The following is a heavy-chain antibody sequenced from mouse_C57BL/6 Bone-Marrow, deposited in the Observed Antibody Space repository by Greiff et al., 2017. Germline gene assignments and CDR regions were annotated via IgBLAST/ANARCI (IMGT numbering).Heavy chain of an antibody. Sequence: VKLVESGAELARPGASLKMSCNASGYTFPSYTMHWVQQSPGQGLELIGYINPSSGYTKYNQKFKDKATLTADKSTSTAYMQLSSLTSEDSTVYYCARYSSDNWGENATLSHSS. J-gene: IGHJ2*01. CDR2: INPSSGYT. V-gene: IGHV1-4*01. CDR3: ARYSSDN. CDR1: GYTFPSYT.